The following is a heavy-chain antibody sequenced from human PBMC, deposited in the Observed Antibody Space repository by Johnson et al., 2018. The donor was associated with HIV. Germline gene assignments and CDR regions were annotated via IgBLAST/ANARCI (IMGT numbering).Heavy chain of an antibody. CDR2: IRSKAHSYAT. Sequence: VQLVESGGGLVQPGGSLKLSCAASGFTFSGSAMHWVRQASGKGLEWVGRIRSKAHSYATAYAASVKGRFTISRDDSKNTAYLQMNSLKTEDTAVYYCTRRARSDGFDIWGQGTMVTVSS. V-gene: IGHV3-73*01. J-gene: IGHJ3*02. CDR3: TRRARSDGFDI. CDR1: GFTFSGSA.